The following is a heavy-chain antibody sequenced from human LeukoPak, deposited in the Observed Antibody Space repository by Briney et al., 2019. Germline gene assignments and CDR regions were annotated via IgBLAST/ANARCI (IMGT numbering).Heavy chain of an antibody. CDR2: IHYSGST. J-gene: IGHJ3*02. D-gene: IGHD4-11*01. Sequence: SETLSLTCTVSGGSISSYYWSWIRQPPGKGLEWIGYIHYSGSTHYNPSLKSRVTISVDTSKNQFSLKLSSVTAADTAVYYCARHPDYSTFDIWGQGTMVTVSS. CDR3: ARHPDYSTFDI. CDR1: GGSISSYY. V-gene: IGHV4-59*08.